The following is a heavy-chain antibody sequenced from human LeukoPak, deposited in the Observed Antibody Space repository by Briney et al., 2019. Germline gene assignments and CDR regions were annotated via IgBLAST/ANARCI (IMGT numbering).Heavy chain of an antibody. J-gene: IGHJ4*02. CDR2: IYYSGST. V-gene: IGHV4-59*01. Sequence: KPSETLSLTCTVSGGSISGYYWSWIRQPPGKGLEWIGYIYYSGSTNYNPSLKSRVTISVDTSKNQFSLKLSSVTAADTAVYYCARVQRPLDGADYWGQGTLVTVSS. D-gene: IGHD1-1*01. CDR1: GGSISGYY. CDR3: ARVQRPLDGADY.